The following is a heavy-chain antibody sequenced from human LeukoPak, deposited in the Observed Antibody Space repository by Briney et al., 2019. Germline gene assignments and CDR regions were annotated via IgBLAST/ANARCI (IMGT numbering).Heavy chain of an antibody. Sequence: PGGSLRLSCAASGFTFSSYSMNWVRQAPGKGLEWVSSITGTSSSMSYADSVEGRFTISRDNAKNSLYLQMNSLSAEDTAVYYCRFGDFNDYWGQGTLVTVSS. D-gene: IGHD3-10*01. J-gene: IGHJ4*02. CDR2: ITGTSSSM. CDR3: RFGDFNDY. V-gene: IGHV3-21*01. CDR1: GFTFSSYS.